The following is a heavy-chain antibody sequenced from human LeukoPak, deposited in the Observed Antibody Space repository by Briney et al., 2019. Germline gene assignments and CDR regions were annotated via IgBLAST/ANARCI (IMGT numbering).Heavy chain of an antibody. CDR3: ARDRDSSSWTIYYYYYMDV. CDR2: INPNSGGT. CDR1: GYTFTCYY. J-gene: IGHJ6*03. Sequence: ASVKVSCKASGYTFTCYYMHWVRQAPGQGLEWMGWINPNSGGTNYAQKFQGRVTMTRDTSISTAYMELSRLRSDDTAVYYCARDRDSSSWTIYYYYYMDVWGKGTTVTVSS. V-gene: IGHV1-2*02. D-gene: IGHD6-6*01.